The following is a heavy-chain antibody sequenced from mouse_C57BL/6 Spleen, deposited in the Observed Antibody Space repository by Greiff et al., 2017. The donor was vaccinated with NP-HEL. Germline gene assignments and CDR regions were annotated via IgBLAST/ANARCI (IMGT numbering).Heavy chain of an antibody. J-gene: IGHJ2*01. CDR1: GYTFTDYY. CDR3: ARGLANWGLYYFDY. V-gene: IGHV1-26*01. CDR2: INPNNGGT. D-gene: IGHD4-1*01. Sequence: EVQLQQSGPELVKPGASVKISCKASGYTFTDYYMNWVKQSHGKSLEWIGDINPNNGGTSYNQKFKGKATLTVDKSSSTAYMELRSLTSEDSAVYYCARGLANWGLYYFDYWGQGTTLTVSS.